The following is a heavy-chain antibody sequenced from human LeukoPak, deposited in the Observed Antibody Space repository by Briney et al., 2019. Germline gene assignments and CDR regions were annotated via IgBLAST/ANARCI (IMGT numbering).Heavy chain of an antibody. Sequence: PGGSLRLSCAASGFTFSSYAIHWVRQAPGKGLEWMALISSDGSNKYYTDSVKGRFTISRDNSKNTVYLQMSSLRAEDTAMYFCARASCSNGACYSFYWGQGTLVTVSS. J-gene: IGHJ4*02. CDR1: GFTFSSYA. CDR2: ISSDGSNK. V-gene: IGHV3-30*04. CDR3: ARASCSNGACYSFY. D-gene: IGHD2-8*01.